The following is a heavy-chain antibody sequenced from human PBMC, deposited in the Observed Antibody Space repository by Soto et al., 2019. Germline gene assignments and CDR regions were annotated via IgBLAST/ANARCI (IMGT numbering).Heavy chain of an antibody. Sequence: GESLKISCKGSGYSFTSYWISWVRQMPGKGLEWMGRIDPSDSYTNYSPSFQGHVTISADKSISTAYLQWSSLKASDTAMYYCATVFIAAAGTGDYWGRGTLVTVSS. CDR3: ATVFIAAAGTGDY. CDR1: GYSFTSYW. D-gene: IGHD6-13*01. J-gene: IGHJ4*02. CDR2: IDPSDSYT. V-gene: IGHV5-10-1*01.